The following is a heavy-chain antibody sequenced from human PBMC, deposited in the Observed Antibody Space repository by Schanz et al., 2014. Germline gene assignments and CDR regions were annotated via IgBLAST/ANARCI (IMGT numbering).Heavy chain of an antibody. Sequence: EVQLVESGGGLVQPGGSLRLSCAASGFTLSSYWMHWVRQVPGKGLEWVSGFIVDSGNTYYAGSVKGRFSISRDYSKNTLYLQMSSLRAEDTAIYYCAKQIHYDILTVTRNWGQGTLVTVSS. CDR1: GFTLSSYW. CDR2: FIVDSGNT. D-gene: IGHD3-9*01. J-gene: IGHJ4*02. CDR3: AKQIHYDILTVTRN. V-gene: IGHV3-23*04.